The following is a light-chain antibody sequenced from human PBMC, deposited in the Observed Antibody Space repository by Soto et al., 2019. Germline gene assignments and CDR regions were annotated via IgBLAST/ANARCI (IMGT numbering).Light chain of an antibody. Sequence: QSALTQPPSASGSPGQSVTISCTGTSSDVGGYNYVSWYQQHPGKAPKLMIYEVSKRPLGVPDRFSGSKSGNTASLTVSGLQAEDEADYYCSSDTGNKGVFGGGTKLTVL. CDR1: SSDVGGYNY. CDR2: EVS. J-gene: IGLJ2*01. CDR3: SSDTGNKGV. V-gene: IGLV2-8*01.